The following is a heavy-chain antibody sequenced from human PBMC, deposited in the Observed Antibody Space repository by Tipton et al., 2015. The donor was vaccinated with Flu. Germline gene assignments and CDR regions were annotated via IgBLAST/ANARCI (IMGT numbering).Heavy chain of an antibody. V-gene: IGHV4-4*02. J-gene: IGHJ4*02. CDR2: IYHSGST. CDR1: GGSISSSNW. CDR3: ARRLSSGYYYPFDY. D-gene: IGHD3-22*01. Sequence: TLSLTCAVSGGSISSSNWWSWVRQPPGKGLEWIGEIYHSGSTNYSPSLKSRVTISVDKSKNQFSLKLSSVTAADTAVYYCARRLSSGYYYPFDYWGQGTLVTVSS.